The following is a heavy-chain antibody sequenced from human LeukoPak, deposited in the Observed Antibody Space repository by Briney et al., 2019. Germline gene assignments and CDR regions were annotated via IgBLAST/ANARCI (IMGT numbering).Heavy chain of an antibody. D-gene: IGHD2-15*01. Sequence: GGSLRLSCAAYGFTLEDSGMSSVRHAPGKGLEWDSGINWNGGSTGYADSVKGRFTISRDNAKNSLYLQMKSLRAEDMALYYCARGGYCSGGSCYSFFYYYYYMDVWGKGTTVTVSS. J-gene: IGHJ6*03. CDR3: ARGGYCSGGSCYSFFYYYYYMDV. CDR1: GFTLEDSG. CDR2: INWNGGST. V-gene: IGHV3-20*04.